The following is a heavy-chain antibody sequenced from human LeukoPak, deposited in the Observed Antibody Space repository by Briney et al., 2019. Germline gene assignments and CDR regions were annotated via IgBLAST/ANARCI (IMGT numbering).Heavy chain of an antibody. CDR3: ARPPDSGRYAYYFDY. V-gene: IGHV1-46*01. CDR1: GGTFSSYA. J-gene: IGHJ4*02. D-gene: IGHD1-26*01. Sequence: GASVKVSCKASGGTFSSYAISWVRQAPGQGLEWMGIINPSGGSTSYAQKFQGRVTMTRDTSTSTVYMELSSLRSEDTAVYYCARPPDSGRYAYYFDYWGQGTLVTVSS. CDR2: INPSGGST.